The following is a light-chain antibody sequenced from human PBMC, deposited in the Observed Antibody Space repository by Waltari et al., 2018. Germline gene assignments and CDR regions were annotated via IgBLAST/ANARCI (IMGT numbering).Light chain of an antibody. CDR2: DAS. CDR1: QSISRF. CDR3: QKYGRLPAT. Sequence: EIMLTQSPGTLSLSPGERATLSCRASQSISRFLAWYQQKPGQAPRLLIYDASTRATGIPDRFSGSGSGTDFSLTSSRLEPEDIAVYYWQKYGRLPATFGQGTKVEIK. V-gene: IGKV3-20*01. J-gene: IGKJ1*01.